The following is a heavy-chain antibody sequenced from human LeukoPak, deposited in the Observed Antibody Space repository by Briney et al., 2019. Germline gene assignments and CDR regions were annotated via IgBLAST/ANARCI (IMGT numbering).Heavy chain of an antibody. D-gene: IGHD3-16*01. CDR3: ARGENTYIDY. V-gene: IGHV3-66*01. CDR1: GFTISSNY. CDR2: LHSGGHT. Sequence: GGSLRLSCAASGFTISSNYLSWVRQAPGKGLVWVSALHSGGHTFYADSVRGRFTISRDNAKDTLYLQMNSLRAEDTAVYYCARGENTYIDYWGQGTLVTVSS. J-gene: IGHJ4*02.